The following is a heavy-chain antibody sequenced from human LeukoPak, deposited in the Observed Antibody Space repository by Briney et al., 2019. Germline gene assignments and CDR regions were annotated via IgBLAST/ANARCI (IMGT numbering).Heavy chain of an antibody. V-gene: IGHV3-23*01. J-gene: IGHJ4*02. CDR3: AKGSGSGSYSAFDY. CDR2: ITGSGGST. D-gene: IGHD3-10*01. Sequence: WGSLRLSCAASRFTFSSYSMNWVRQTPGKGLEWVSSITGSGGSTYYADSVKGRFTISRDNSKNTLYVQVNSLRGEDTAVYYCAKGSGSGSYSAFDYWGQGALVTVSS. CDR1: RFTFSSYS.